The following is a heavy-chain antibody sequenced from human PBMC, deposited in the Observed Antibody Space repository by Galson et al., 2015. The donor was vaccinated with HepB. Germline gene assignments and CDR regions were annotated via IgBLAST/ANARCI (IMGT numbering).Heavy chain of an antibody. CDR3: ARLRSRSLFDY. Sequence: SLRLSCAASGFTFSSYAMHWVRQAPGKGLEWVAVVSYDGSNKYYADSVKGRFTISRDNSKNTLYLQMNSLRAEDTAVYYCARLRSRSLFDYWGQGTLVTVSS. J-gene: IGHJ4*02. CDR2: VSYDGSNK. V-gene: IGHV3-30-3*01. CDR1: GFTFSSYA.